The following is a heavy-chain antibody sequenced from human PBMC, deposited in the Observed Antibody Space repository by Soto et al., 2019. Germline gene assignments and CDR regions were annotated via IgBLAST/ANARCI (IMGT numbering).Heavy chain of an antibody. V-gene: IGHV3-48*01. CDR2: ISSSSSTI. CDR1: GFTFSSYS. J-gene: IGHJ4*02. Sequence: ESGGGLVQPGGSLRLSCAASGFTFSSYSMNWVRHAPGKGLEWVSYISSSSSTIYDADSVKGRFTISRDNAKNSLYLQMNSLRAEDTAVYYCVRGRVVTTPGPNFDYWGQGTLVTVSS. D-gene: IGHD3-3*01. CDR3: VRGRVVTTPGPNFDY.